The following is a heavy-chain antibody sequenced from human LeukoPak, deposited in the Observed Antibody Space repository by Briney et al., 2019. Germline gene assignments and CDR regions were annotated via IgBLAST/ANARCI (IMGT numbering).Heavy chain of an antibody. CDR2: IYHSGST. CDR3: ARAGGRTAAVDY. V-gene: IGHV4-30-2*01. Sequence: PSETLSLTCTVSGGSISSGGYYWSWIRQPPGKGLEWIGYIYHSGSTYYNPSLKSRVTISVDTSKNQFSLKLSSVTAADTAVYYCARAGGRTAAVDYWGQGTLVTVSS. CDR1: GGSISSGGYY. J-gene: IGHJ4*02. D-gene: IGHD3-16*01.